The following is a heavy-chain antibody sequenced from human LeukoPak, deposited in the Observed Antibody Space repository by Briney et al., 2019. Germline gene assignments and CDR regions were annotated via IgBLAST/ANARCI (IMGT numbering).Heavy chain of an antibody. CDR2: ISAYNGNT. Sequence: GASVKVSCKASGYTFTSYGISWVRQAPGQGLEWMGWISAYNGNTNYAQKLQGRVTMTEDTSTDTAYMELSSLRSEDTAVYYCATSDYVWGSYRQRPLDYWGQGTLVTVSS. CDR1: GYTFTSYG. J-gene: IGHJ4*02. CDR3: ATSDYVWGSYRQRPLDY. V-gene: IGHV1-18*01. D-gene: IGHD3-16*02.